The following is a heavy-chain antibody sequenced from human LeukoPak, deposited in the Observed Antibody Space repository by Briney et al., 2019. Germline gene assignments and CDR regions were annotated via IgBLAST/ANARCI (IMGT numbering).Heavy chain of an antibody. CDR2: IFYSGSI. J-gene: IGHJ4*02. CDR3: ARTYCGTNACPFDH. D-gene: IGHD2-21*01. V-gene: IGHV4-59*08. Sequence: SGTLSLTCTVSGGSISSYYWSWIRQPPGKGLEWIGYIFYSGSINYNPSLKSRVTISVDTSKNQFSLKLSSVTAADTAIYYCARTYCGTNACPFDHWGQGNLVTVSS. CDR1: GGSISSYY.